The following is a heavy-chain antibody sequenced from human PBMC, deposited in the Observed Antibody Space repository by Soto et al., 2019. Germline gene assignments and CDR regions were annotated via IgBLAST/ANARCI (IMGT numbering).Heavy chain of an antibody. V-gene: IGHV4-34*01. CDR1: GGSFSGYY. Sequence: SETLSLTCAVYGGSFSGYYWSWIRQPPGKGLEWIGEINHSGSTNYNPSLKSRVTISVDTSKNQFSLKLSSVTAADTVVYYCARHDPAAAHFDYWGQGTLVTVPQ. D-gene: IGHD6-13*01. CDR3: ARHDPAAAHFDY. CDR2: INHSGST. J-gene: IGHJ4*02.